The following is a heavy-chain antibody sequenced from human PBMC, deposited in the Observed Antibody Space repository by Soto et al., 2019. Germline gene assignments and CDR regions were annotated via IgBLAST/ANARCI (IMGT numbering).Heavy chain of an antibody. D-gene: IGHD1-1*01. CDR1: GFSLANYP. Sequence: GGSLRLSCVASGFSLANYPMNWVRQTPGKGLEWISYSSPRGDTIYYADSVEGRFTISRDNARNSLSLHMSSLSDEDSALYYCAQGPPTTVCFPYYFESWGQGVPVPVSS. J-gene: IGHJ4*02. V-gene: IGHV3-48*02. CDR3: AQGPPTTVCFPYYFES. CDR2: SSPRGDTI.